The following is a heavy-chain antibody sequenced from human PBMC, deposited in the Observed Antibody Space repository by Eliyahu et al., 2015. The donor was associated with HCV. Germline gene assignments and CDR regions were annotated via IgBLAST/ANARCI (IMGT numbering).Heavy chain of an antibody. CDR3: AKVLHPNLDIVFDT. CDR1: GFTFRSFF. V-gene: IGHV3-23*05. D-gene: IGHD2-2*03. J-gene: IGHJ3*02. CDR2: IHYNGVDT. Sequence: LVQPGGSLRLSCVGSGFTFRSFFMNWVRQAPGKGLEWIATIHYNGVDTYYTDSVTGRFTISRDNSRNTLSLQMNSLSPEDTAVYYCAKVLHPNLDIVFDTWGRGTMVTVSS.